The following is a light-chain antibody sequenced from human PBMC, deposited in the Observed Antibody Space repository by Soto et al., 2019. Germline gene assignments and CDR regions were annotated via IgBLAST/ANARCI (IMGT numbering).Light chain of an antibody. CDR1: NIGRQT. Sequence: ELTQPPSESLAPGQTATITCGGDNIGRQTVHWYQQMPGQAPIMVVYDDSDRPSGIPDRFSGSNSGNTATLTISRVEAGDEATYYCQVWDTTSDRPVFGGGTK. J-gene: IGLJ2*01. V-gene: IGLV3-21*02. CDR2: DDS. CDR3: QVWDTTSDRPV.